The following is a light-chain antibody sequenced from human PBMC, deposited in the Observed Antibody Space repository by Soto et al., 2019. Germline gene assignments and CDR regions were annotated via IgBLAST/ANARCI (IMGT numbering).Light chain of an antibody. CDR1: SSDVGGYNY. CDR2: EVS. CDR3: SSYTSSSTPGVG. Sequence: QSALTQPASVSGYPGQSITISCTGTSSDVGGYNYVSWYQQHPGKAPKLMIFEVSNRPSGVSIRFSGAKSGNTASLTISGLQAEDEADYSCSSYTSSSTPGVGFGGGTKLTVL. V-gene: IGLV2-14*01. J-gene: IGLJ2*01.